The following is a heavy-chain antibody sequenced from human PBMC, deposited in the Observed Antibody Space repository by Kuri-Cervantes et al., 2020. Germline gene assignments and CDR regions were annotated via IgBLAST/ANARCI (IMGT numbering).Heavy chain of an antibody. D-gene: IGHD6-13*01. CDR2: ISWNSGSI. CDR1: GFTFGDYA. Sequence: GGSLRLSCAASGFTFGDYAMHWVRQAPGKGLEWVSGISWNSGSIGYADSVKSRFTISRDNAKNFLYLQMNSLRAEDTALYYCAKDLIAADGTLDEFDYWCQGTLVTVSS. V-gene: IGHV3-9*01. J-gene: IGHJ4*02. CDR3: AKDLIAADGTLDEFDY.